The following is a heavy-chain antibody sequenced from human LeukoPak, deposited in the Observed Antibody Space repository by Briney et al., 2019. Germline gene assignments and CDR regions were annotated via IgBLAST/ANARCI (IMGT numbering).Heavy chain of an antibody. CDR2: ISWNSGSI. V-gene: IGHV3-9*01. CDR1: GFTFDDYA. D-gene: IGHD1-1*01. J-gene: IGHJ4*02. CDR3: ARGGGYGVKIDF. Sequence: SLRLSCAASGFTFDDYAMHWVRQGPGKGLEWVSGISWNSGSIGYADSVKGRFTISRDNAKNSLYLQMNSLRAEDTAVYYCARGGGYGVKIDFWGQGTLVAVSS.